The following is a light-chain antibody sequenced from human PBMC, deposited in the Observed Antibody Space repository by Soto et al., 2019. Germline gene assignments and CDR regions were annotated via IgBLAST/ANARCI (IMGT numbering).Light chain of an antibody. CDR1: QSVSSSY. Sequence: ESVLTQSPGTLSLSPGERATLSCRASQSVSSSYLAWYQQKPGQAPRLLIYGASSRATGIPDRFSGSGSGTDFTLTIIRLEPEDFAVYYCQQYGSSSITFGQGTRLEIK. CDR3: QQYGSSSIT. CDR2: GAS. J-gene: IGKJ5*01. V-gene: IGKV3-20*01.